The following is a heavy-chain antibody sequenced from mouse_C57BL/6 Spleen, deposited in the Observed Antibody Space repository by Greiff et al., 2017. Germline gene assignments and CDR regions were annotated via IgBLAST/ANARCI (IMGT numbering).Heavy chain of an antibody. V-gene: IGHV3-6*01. D-gene: IGHD1-1*01. Sequence: EVQLQESGPGLVKPSQSLSLTCSVTGYSITSGYYWNWIRQFPGNKLEWMGYISYDGSNNYNPSLKNRISITRDTSKNQFFLKLNSVTTEDTATYYCARDRTTVVAPYWGQGTLVTVSA. CDR1: GYSITSGYY. J-gene: IGHJ3*01. CDR2: ISYDGSN. CDR3: ARDRTTVVAPY.